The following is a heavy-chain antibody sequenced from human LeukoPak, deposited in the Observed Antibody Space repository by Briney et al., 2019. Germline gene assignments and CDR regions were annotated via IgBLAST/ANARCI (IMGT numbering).Heavy chain of an antibody. CDR2: ISWNSGSI. CDR3: AKDSQPTIAAAGSA. D-gene: IGHD6-13*01. Sequence: GGSLRLSCAASGFTFADYAMHWVRQAPGKGLEWVSGISWNSGSIGYADSVKGRFTISRDNAKNSLYLQMNSLRAEDTALYYCAKDSQPTIAAAGSAWGQGTLVTVSS. V-gene: IGHV3-9*01. J-gene: IGHJ5*02. CDR1: GFTFADYA.